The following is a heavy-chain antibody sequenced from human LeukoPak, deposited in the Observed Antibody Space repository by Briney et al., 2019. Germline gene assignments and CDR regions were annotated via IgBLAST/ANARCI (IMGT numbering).Heavy chain of an antibody. D-gene: IGHD6-13*01. CDR3: ARAPRAGSSWYYFDY. CDR1: GGSVSSTTYY. V-gene: IGHV4-39*07. CDR2: VYYTGSP. Sequence: SETLSLTCTVSGGSVSSTTYYWGWIRQPPGKGLEWVGSVYYTGSPYYNPSLKSRVSISVDTSKNQFSLKLSSVTAADTAVYYCARAPRAGSSWYYFDYWGQGTLVTVSS. J-gene: IGHJ4*02.